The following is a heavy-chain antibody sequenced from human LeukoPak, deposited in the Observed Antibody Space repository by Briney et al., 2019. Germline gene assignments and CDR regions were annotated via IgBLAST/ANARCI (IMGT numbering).Heavy chain of an antibody. CDR2: ISYDGSTK. CDR1: GFTLSTYA. D-gene: IGHD2-2*01. CDR3: AKRYCTTTSCSFFDY. Sequence: AGGSLRLSCAASGFTLSTYAMDWVRQAPGKGLEWVALISYDGSTKYYADSVKGRFTISRDNSKNTLYLQMNSLRAEDTAVYYCAKRYCTTTSCSFFDYWGQGTLVTVSS. J-gene: IGHJ4*02. V-gene: IGHV3-30*04.